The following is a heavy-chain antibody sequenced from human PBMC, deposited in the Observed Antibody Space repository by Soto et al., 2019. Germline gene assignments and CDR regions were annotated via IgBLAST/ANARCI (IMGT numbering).Heavy chain of an antibody. J-gene: IGHJ4*02. CDR2: ISAHNGNT. D-gene: IGHD1-1*01. V-gene: IGHV1-18*01. CDR1: GYAFTTYG. CDR3: TRGRYGDY. Sequence: QVHLVQSGAEVKKPGASVKVSCKGSGYAFTTYGITWVRQAPGQGLEWMGWISAHNGNTNYAQKLQGRGTVTRDTSTSTAYMELRSLRSDDTAVDYCTRGRYGDYWGQGARVTVSS.